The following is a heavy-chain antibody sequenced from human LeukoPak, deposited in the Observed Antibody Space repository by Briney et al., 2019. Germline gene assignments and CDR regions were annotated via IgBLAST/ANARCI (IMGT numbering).Heavy chain of an antibody. CDR3: ARAYVPGGIIDY. CDR2: IYYSGST. V-gene: IGHV4-59*01. J-gene: IGHJ4*02. D-gene: IGHD2-2*01. Sequence: SETLSLTCTVSGGSISSYYWSWIRQPPGKGLEWIGYIYYSGSTNYNPSLKSRVTISVDTSKNQFSLKLSSVSAVDTAVYYCARAYVPGGIIDYWGQGTLVTVSS. CDR1: GGSISSYY.